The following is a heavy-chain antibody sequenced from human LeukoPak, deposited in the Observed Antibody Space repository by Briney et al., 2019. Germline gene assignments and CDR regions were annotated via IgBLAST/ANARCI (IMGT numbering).Heavy chain of an antibody. CDR1: GFTFSSYG. Sequence: GRSLRLSCAASGFTFSSYGMHWVRQAPGKGLEWVSVIYSDSGGSTYYADSVKGRFTMSRDNSKNTLYLHMNSLRAEDTAVYYCARGFTHDYGDYFDYWGQGTLVTVSS. V-gene: IGHV3-NL1*01. D-gene: IGHD4-17*01. CDR3: ARGFTHDYGDYFDY. CDR2: IYSDSGGST. J-gene: IGHJ4*02.